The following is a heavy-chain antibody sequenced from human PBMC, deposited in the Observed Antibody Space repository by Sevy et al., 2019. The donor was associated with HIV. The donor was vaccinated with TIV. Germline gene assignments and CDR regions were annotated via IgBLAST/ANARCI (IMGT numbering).Heavy chain of an antibody. CDR3: ARVIAAAGNRWFDT. J-gene: IGHJ5*02. Sequence: SETLSLTCTVSGGSISSYYWSWIRQPPGKGLEWIGYIYYTGSTNYNPSLKSRVTISVDTSKNQFSQKLSSVTAADTAVYYCARVIAAAGNRWFDTWGQGTLVTVSS. CDR2: IYYTGST. V-gene: IGHV4-59*13. CDR1: GGSISSYY. D-gene: IGHD6-13*01.